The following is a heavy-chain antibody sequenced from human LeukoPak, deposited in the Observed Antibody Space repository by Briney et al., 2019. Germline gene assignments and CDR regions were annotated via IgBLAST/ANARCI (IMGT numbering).Heavy chain of an antibody. V-gene: IGHV3-21*01. CDR1: GFTFSTYR. D-gene: IGHD6-19*01. Sequence: GGSLRLSCAASGFTFSTYRRNWVRQAPGKGLEWVSSISSSSNYIYYADSVKGRFTISRDNAKNSLYLQMNSLRAEDTAVYYCARGVAGKHYWGQGTLVIVSS. J-gene: IGHJ4*02. CDR2: ISSSSNYI. CDR3: ARGVAGKHY.